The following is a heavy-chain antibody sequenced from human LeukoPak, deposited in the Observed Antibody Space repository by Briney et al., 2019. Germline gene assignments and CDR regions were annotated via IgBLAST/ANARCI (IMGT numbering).Heavy chain of an antibody. CDR2: IRYDGSNK. V-gene: IGHV3-30*02. D-gene: IGHD6-6*01. J-gene: IGHJ4*02. CDR3: AKDKEYSSSSSHMRIDY. CDR1: GFTFSLYS. Sequence: GGSLRLSCAASGFTFSLYSMNWVRQAPGKGLEWVAFIRYDGSNKYYADSVKGRFTISRDNSKNTLYLQMNSLRAEDTAVYYCAKDKEYSSSSSHMRIDYWGQGTLVTVSS.